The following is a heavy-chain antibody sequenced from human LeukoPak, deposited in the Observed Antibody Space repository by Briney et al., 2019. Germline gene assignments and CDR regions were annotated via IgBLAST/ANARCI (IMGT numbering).Heavy chain of an antibody. CDR3: ARDRRHGSSYYGMDV. V-gene: IGHV3-21*01. CDR1: GFTLSSYS. J-gene: IGHJ6*04. Sequence: GGSLRLSCAASGFTLSSYSMNWVRQAPGKGLEWVSSISSSSSYIYYADSVKGRFTISRDNAKNSLYLQMNSLRAEDTAVYYCARDRRHGSSYYGMDVWGKGTTVTVSS. D-gene: IGHD3-10*01. CDR2: ISSSSSYI.